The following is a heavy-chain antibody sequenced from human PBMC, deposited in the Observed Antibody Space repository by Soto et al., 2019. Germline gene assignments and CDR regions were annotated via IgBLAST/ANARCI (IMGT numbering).Heavy chain of an antibody. J-gene: IGHJ4*02. CDR1: GFSLNTRGVG. D-gene: IGHD3-9*01. Sequence: QITLKESGPTLVKPTQTLTLTCTFSGFSLNTRGVGVGWIRQPPGKALEWLALISWDGEKRYRPSLKTRLTVTKDTSENQVVLTMTNMAPVDTATYYCAQRRGDLLTGNYYFDFWGQGTLVTVSS. CDR3: AQRRGDLLTGNYYFDF. CDR2: ISWDGEK. V-gene: IGHV2-5*02.